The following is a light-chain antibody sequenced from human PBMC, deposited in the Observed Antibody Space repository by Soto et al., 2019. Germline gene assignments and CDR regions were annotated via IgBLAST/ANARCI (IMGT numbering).Light chain of an antibody. J-gene: IGLJ3*02. CDR2: DVT. CDR3: SSFTSSTTPWV. CDR1: SSDVGGYNY. Sequence: QSVLTQPASVSGSPGQSITISCTGTSSDVGGYNYVSWYQQHPGKAPKLMIYDVTNRPSGVSNRFSGSKSGNTASLTISGLQAEDEAHYYCSSFTSSTTPWVFGGGTKVTVL. V-gene: IGLV2-14*03.